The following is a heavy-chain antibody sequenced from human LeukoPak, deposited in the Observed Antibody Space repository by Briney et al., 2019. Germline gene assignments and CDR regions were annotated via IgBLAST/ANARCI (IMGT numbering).Heavy chain of an antibody. CDR2: IIGSSGST. CDR3: AKGAYDYIEIAYFDY. J-gene: IGHJ4*02. Sequence: GGSLRLSCVASGFSFNNYAMNWVRQAPEKGLEWVSLIIGSSGSTFYADSVKGRFTISRDKSKNTLYLQMSSLRAEDTAVYYCAKGAYDYIEIAYFDYWGQGSLVTVSS. D-gene: IGHD5-12*01. V-gene: IGHV3-23*01. CDR1: GFSFNNYA.